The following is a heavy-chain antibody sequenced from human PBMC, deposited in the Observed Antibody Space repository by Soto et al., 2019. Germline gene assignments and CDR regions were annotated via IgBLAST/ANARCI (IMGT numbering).Heavy chain of an antibody. Sequence: LSRTCTVSGGFVNSDTHSWSWIRQTPGKRLEWIGFIYSGGSTKNPSLRSRVTMSVDTSKNQFSLKLRSVIVADTAVYHCARFVRSCSATTCSTRADVWGQGITVTVSS. V-gene: IGHV4-61*01. J-gene: IGHJ6*02. CDR1: GGFVNSDTHS. CDR2: IYSGGST. CDR3: ARFVRSCSATTCSTRADV. D-gene: IGHD2-2*01.